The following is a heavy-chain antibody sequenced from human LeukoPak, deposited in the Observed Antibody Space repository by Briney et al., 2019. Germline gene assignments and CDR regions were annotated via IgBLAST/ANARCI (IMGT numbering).Heavy chain of an antibody. V-gene: IGHV3-30*02. CDR3: AKGAWAADGPMGNNFAS. Sequence: GGSLRLPCVASGFRFSDYGMHWVRQAPGKGLKWVAFIPYDASDKYYADSVKGRFTISRDNSNNTLTLHMNSLRTEDTSIYFCAKGAWAADGPMGNNFASWGQGSLVTVSS. CDR1: GFRFSDYG. D-gene: IGHD6-13*01. J-gene: IGHJ4*02. CDR2: IPYDASDK.